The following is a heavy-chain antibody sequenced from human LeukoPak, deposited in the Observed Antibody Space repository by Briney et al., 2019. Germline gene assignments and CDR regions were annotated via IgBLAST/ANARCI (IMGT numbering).Heavy chain of an antibody. J-gene: IGHJ4*02. Sequence: SETLSLTCTVSGYSISTGYYWGWIRQPPGKGLEWIGSIYHSGSTYSNPSLKSRVTISVDTSKNQFSLNLSSVTAADTAVYYCARPLVKSYDYVWGSYRNPLAYWGQGTLVTVSS. CDR1: GYSISTGYY. CDR2: IYHSGST. V-gene: IGHV4-38-2*02. D-gene: IGHD3-16*02. CDR3: ARPLVKSYDYVWGSYRNPLAY.